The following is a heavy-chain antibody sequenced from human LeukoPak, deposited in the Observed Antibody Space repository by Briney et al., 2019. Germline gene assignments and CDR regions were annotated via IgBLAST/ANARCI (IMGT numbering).Heavy chain of an antibody. CDR1: GFSFSSFE. D-gene: IGHD6-19*01. V-gene: IGHV3-48*03. CDR3: ARRSSGWNYFDY. Sequence: GGSLRLSCTASGFSFSSFEMNWVRQAPGKGLEWVSHISSGGNTEYYVDSVRGRFTISRDNAKNSLYLQMNSLRDEDTAVYYCARRSSGWNYFDYWGQGTLVTVSS. J-gene: IGHJ4*02. CDR2: ISSGGNTE.